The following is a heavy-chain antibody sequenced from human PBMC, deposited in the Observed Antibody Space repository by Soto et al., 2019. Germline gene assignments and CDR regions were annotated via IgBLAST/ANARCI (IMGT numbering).Heavy chain of an antibody. J-gene: IGHJ4*02. CDR2: ISAYNGNT. V-gene: IGHV1-18*01. D-gene: IGHD3-22*01. Sequence: QVQLVQSGAEVKKPGASVKVSCKASGYTFTSYGISWVRQAPGQGLEWMGWISAYNGNTNYAQKLQGRVTMTTDTSTSTAYMELRSMRSDDTAVYYCARAPAFYYDSSGYGIDYWGQGTLVTVSS. CDR3: ARAPAFYYDSSGYGIDY. CDR1: GYTFTSYG.